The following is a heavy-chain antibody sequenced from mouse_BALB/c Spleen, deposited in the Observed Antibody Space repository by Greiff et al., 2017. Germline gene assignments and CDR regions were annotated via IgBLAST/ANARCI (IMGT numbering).Heavy chain of an antibody. J-gene: IGHJ4*01. CDR2: IWAGGST. CDR3: ARLWLRRGYYAMDY. D-gene: IGHD2-2*01. V-gene: IGHV2-9*02. Sequence: VKLMESGPGLVAPSQSLSITCTVSGFSLTSYGVHWVRQPPGKGLEWLGVIWAGGSTNYNSALMSRLSISKDNSKSQVFLKMNSLQTDDTAMYYCARLWLRRGYYAMDYWGQGTSVTVSS. CDR1: GFSLTSYG.